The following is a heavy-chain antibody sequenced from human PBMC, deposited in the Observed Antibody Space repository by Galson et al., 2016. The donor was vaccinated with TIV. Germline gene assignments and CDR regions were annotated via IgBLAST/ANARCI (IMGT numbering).Heavy chain of an antibody. V-gene: IGHV1-18*04. D-gene: IGHD2-2*01. Sequence: SVKVSCKASGYSFLSYGMTWVRQAPGRGLEWLGWISAYNGDIKSARKFQGRVTMTTDTSTNTAYMELRSLGSDGTAVYYCATDIYCSSISCYYYYGLDVWGHGTTVTVSS. CDR1: GYSFLSYG. CDR2: ISAYNGDI. J-gene: IGHJ6*02. CDR3: ATDIYCSSISCYYYYGLDV.